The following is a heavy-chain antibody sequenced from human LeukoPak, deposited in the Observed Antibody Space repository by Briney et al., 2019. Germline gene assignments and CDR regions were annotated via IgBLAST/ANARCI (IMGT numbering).Heavy chain of an antibody. V-gene: IGHV3-23*01. CDR2: ISGSGGGGSI. CDR3: AKTRQSYSGNYYFDY. J-gene: IGHJ4*02. D-gene: IGHD1-26*01. Sequence: PGGSLRLSCATSGFTFSSYAMSWVRQAPGMGLEWVSLISGSGGGGSIYYADSVKGRFTISRDNSKNTLYLQMNSLRAEDTAVYYRAKTRQSYSGNYYFDYWGQGTLVTVSS. CDR1: GFTFSSYA.